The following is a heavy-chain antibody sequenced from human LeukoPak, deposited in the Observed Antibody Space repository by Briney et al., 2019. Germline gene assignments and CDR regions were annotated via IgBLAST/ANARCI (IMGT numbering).Heavy chain of an antibody. CDR1: GFTFSSYA. Sequence: GGSLRLSCAASGFTFSSYAMSWVRQSPGKGLEWVSAISGGGGSTYYAYYTDSVRGRFTISRDNSKNTLYLQMNSLRAEDTAVYYCAKGGEVVSATRVDYWGQGTLVSVSS. D-gene: IGHD2-15*01. V-gene: IGHV3-23*01. CDR3: AKGGEVVSATRVDY. J-gene: IGHJ4*02. CDR2: ISGGGGST.